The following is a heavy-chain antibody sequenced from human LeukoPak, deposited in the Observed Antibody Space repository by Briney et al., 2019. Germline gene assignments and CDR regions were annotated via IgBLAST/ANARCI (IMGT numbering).Heavy chain of an antibody. J-gene: IGHJ4*02. CDR3: AKAPVRGAISHLDY. CDR1: GFTLSSYG. V-gene: IGHV3-30*02. Sequence: GGSLRLSCAASGFTLSSYGMHWVRQAPGKGLEWVAFIRYDGSNKYYADSVKGRFTISRDNSENTLWLQMTSLRAEDTAVYYCAKAPVRGAISHLDYWGQGTLVTVSS. CDR2: IRYDGSNK. D-gene: IGHD3-10*01.